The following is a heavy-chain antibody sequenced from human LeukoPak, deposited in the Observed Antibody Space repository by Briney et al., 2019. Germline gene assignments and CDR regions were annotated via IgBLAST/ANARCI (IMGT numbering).Heavy chain of an antibody. Sequence: SETLSLTCAVYGGSFSGYYWSWIRQPPGKGLEWIGYISYSGSTNYNPSLKGRVTISVDTSKNHFSLKLSSVTAADTAVYYCAVDNDSTGYYFSMDVWGKGTMVTVSS. D-gene: IGHD3-22*01. J-gene: IGHJ6*03. V-gene: IGHV4-59*01. CDR1: GGSFSGYY. CDR3: AVDNDSTGYYFSMDV. CDR2: ISYSGST.